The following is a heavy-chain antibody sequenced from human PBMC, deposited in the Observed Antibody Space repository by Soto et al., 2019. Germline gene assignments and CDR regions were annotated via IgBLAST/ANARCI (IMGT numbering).Heavy chain of an antibody. V-gene: IGHV3-11*06. D-gene: IGHD2-21*01. CDR3: VRGGGGGLFEH. Sequence: GGSLRLSCATSGFPFNDYYMTWIRQAPGKGLEWLSHISPKSTFRNYADSVKGRFIISRDNTESSLFLQMNSLGVDDTAVYSCVRGGGGGLFEHWGQGVLVTVSS. J-gene: IGHJ4*02. CDR2: ISPKSTFR. CDR1: GFPFNDYY.